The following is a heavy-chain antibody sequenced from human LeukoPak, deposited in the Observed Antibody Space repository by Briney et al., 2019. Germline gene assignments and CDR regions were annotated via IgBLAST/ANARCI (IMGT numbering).Heavy chain of an antibody. Sequence: PSETLSLTCTVSGGSINSYYWNWIRQPPGKGLEWIGYVSYSGSTNYNPSLKSRVTISVDTSKNQFSLKLNSVTAADTAVYYCARIVHSSSWSPFDYWGQGTLVTVSS. CDR2: VSYSGST. V-gene: IGHV4-59*01. CDR3: ARIVHSSSWSPFDY. CDR1: GGSINSYY. D-gene: IGHD6-13*01. J-gene: IGHJ4*02.